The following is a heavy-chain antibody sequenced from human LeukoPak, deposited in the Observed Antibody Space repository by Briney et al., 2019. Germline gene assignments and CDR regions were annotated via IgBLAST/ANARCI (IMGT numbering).Heavy chain of an antibody. J-gene: IGHJ4*02. V-gene: IGHV3-23*01. CDR3: AKGSRKTTVTDFDC. CDR1: GFTFSSHA. D-gene: IGHD4-17*01. Sequence: GGSLRLSCGASGFTFSSHAMSWVRQAPGKGLEWVSAISGSAGSTYYADSVKGRFTISRDNSKNTLYLQMNSLRAEDTAVYYCAKGSRKTTVTDFDCWGQGTLVTVSS. CDR2: ISGSAGST.